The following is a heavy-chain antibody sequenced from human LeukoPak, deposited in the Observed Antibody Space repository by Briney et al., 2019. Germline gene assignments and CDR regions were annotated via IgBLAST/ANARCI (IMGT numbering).Heavy chain of an antibody. D-gene: IGHD3-10*01. CDR2: ISSNGGST. Sequence: GGSLRLSCSASGFTFSGYAMHWVRQAPGKGLEYASAISSNGGSTYYADSVKGRFTISRDNSKNTLYLQLSSLRAEDTAVYYCVKAVPSGSYYGGVCWGQGTLVTVSS. CDR1: GFTFSGYA. J-gene: IGHJ4*02. V-gene: IGHV3-64D*06. CDR3: VKAVPSGSYYGGVC.